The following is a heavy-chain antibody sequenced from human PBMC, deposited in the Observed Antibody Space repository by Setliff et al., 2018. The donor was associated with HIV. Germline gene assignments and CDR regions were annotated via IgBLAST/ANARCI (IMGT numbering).Heavy chain of an antibody. V-gene: IGHV1-3*01. CDR3: ATDPTSRAYGSWSFGWLDP. CDR2: INAGNGNT. J-gene: IGHJ5*02. CDR1: GYNFTNSG. D-gene: IGHD3-10*01. Sequence: ASVKVSCKASGYNFTNSGMHWMRQAHGQRLEWRGWINAGNGNTKYSQKFQGRVTITRDTSAKIAYMDLSSLTSEDTAVYYCATDPTSRAYGSWSFGWLDPWGQGTLVTVSS.